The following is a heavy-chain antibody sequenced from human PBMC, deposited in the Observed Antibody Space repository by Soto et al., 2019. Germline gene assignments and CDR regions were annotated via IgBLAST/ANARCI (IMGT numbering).Heavy chain of an antibody. V-gene: IGHV3-9*01. CDR3: AISQDRGGRTTFIY. Sequence: GGALRLSCAVSGFTFDDNAMHWVRQAPEKGLEWVSGINWKSDIGYADSVKGRFTISRDNAENSLYLQMNSLRAEDTALYYCAISQDRGGRTTFIYWGEGTTVTV. J-gene: IGHJ4*02. CDR1: GFTFDDNA. D-gene: IGHD3-16*01. CDR2: INWKSDI.